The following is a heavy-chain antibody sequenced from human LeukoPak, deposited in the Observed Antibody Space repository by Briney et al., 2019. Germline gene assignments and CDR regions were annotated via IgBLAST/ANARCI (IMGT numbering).Heavy chain of an antibody. J-gene: IGHJ3*02. Sequence: SETLSLTCTVSGGSISSYYWSWIRQPPGKGLEWIGYIYYSGSTNYNPSLKSRVTISVDTSKNQFSLKLSSVTAADTAVYYCARVSLVGGVIVTPAFDIWGQGTLVTVSS. V-gene: IGHV4-59*01. CDR1: GGSISSYY. D-gene: IGHD3-16*02. CDR3: ARVSLVGGVIVTPAFDI. CDR2: IYYSGST.